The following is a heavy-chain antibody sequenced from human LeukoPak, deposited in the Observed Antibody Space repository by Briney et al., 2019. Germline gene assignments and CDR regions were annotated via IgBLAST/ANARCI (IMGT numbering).Heavy chain of an antibody. CDR2: ISSSSSYI. Sequence: KPGGSLRLSCAASVFTFSSYSMTWVRQAPGKGLEWVSSISSSSSYIYYADSVKGRFTISRGNAKNSLYLQMNSLRAEDTAVYYCARQYCSSTSCPNWFDPWGQGTLVTVSS. CDR3: ARQYCSSTSCPNWFDP. D-gene: IGHD2-2*01. V-gene: IGHV3-21*01. J-gene: IGHJ5*02. CDR1: VFTFSSYS.